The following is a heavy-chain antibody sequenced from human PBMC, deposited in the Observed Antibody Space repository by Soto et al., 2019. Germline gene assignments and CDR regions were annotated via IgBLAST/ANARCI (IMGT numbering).Heavy chain of an antibody. J-gene: IGHJ4*02. CDR3: ARAPRSIAVGRGFDY. CDR2: IYHSGST. CDR1: RCSISSSNW. D-gene: IGHD6-19*01. Sequence: PEPLSLTFTVSRCSISSSNWWRWVRQPPGKGLEWIGEIYHSGSTNYNPSLKSRVTISVDKSKNQFSLKLSSVTAADTAVYYCARAPRSIAVGRGFDYWGQGTLVNVSS. V-gene: IGHV4-4*03.